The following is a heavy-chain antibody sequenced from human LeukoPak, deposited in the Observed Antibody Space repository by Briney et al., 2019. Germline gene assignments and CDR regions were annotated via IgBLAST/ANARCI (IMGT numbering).Heavy chain of an antibody. Sequence: SETLSLTCTVSGGSSSSYYWSWTRQPAGKGLEWIGRIHTSGSTNYNPSLKSRVTMSVDTSKNQFSLKLTSVTAADTAVYYCVVTYGSGSYEGSFDYWGQGTLVTVSS. CDR2: IHTSGST. J-gene: IGHJ4*02. V-gene: IGHV4-4*07. CDR1: GGSSSSYY. CDR3: VVTYGSGSYEGSFDY. D-gene: IGHD3-10*01.